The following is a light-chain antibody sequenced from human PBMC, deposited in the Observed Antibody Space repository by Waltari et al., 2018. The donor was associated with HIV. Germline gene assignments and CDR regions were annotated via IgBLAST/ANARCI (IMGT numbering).Light chain of an antibody. J-gene: IGLJ2*01. CDR2: KDS. CDR1: ALPKQY. V-gene: IGLV3-25*03. Sequence: SYELTQPPSVSVSPGQTARITCSGDALPKQYAYWYQQKPGQAPVLVIYKDSERPSGIPGRFSGSSSGTTVTLTISGVQAEDEADYYCQSADSSAVVFGGGTKLTVL. CDR3: QSADSSAVV.